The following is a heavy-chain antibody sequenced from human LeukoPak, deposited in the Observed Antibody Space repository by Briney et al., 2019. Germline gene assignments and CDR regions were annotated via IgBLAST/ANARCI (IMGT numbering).Heavy chain of an antibody. Sequence: PGGSLRLSCAASGFTFSSYGMHWVRQAPGKGLEWVAFIRYDGSNKYYADSVKGRFTISRDNSKNTLYLQMNSLRAEDTAVYYCARGAAADQTNWGQGTLVTVSS. CDR2: IRYDGSNK. CDR3: ARGAAADQTN. V-gene: IGHV3-30*02. D-gene: IGHD6-13*01. CDR1: GFTFSSYG. J-gene: IGHJ4*02.